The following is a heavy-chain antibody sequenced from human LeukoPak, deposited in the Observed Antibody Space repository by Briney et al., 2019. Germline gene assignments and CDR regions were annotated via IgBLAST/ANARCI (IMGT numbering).Heavy chain of an antibody. CDR2: IYSGGST. D-gene: IGHD6-13*01. J-gene: IGHJ5*02. V-gene: IGHV3-53*01. Sequence: GGSLRLSCAASGFTVSSNYMSWVRQAPGKGLEWVSVIYSGGSTYYADSVKGRFTISRDNSKNTLYLQMNSLRAEDTAVYYCARVQREQLGGFDPWGQGTLVTVSS. CDR1: GFTVSSNY. CDR3: ARVQREQLGGFDP.